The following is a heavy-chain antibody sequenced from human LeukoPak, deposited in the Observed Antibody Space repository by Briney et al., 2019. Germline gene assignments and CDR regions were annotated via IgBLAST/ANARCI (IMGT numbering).Heavy chain of an antibody. V-gene: IGHV5-51*01. CDR1: GYSFTTYW. CDR3: ARLRSSAPTDPFDY. CDR2: IYPGDSDT. J-gene: IGHJ4*02. D-gene: IGHD6-25*01. Sequence: WESLEISCKGSGYSFTTYWIGWVRQMPGKGLEWMGIIYPGDSDTRYSPSFQGQVTISADKSISTAYLQWSSLKASDTAMYYCARLRSSAPTDPFDYWGQGTLVTVSS.